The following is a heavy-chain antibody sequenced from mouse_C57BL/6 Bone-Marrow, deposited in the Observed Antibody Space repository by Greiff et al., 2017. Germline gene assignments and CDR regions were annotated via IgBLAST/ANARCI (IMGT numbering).Heavy chain of an antibody. CDR2: ISSGGSYT. V-gene: IGHV5-6*01. J-gene: IGHJ4*01. CDR1: GFTFSSYG. CDR3: ARRGQLRLRDAMDY. Sequence: EVQLVESGGDLVKPGGSLKLSCAASGFTFSSYGMSWVRQTPDKRLEWVATISSGGSYTYYPDSVKGRFTISRDNAKNPLYLQLSSLKSEDTAMYYCARRGQLRLRDAMDYWGQGTSVTVSS. D-gene: IGHD3-2*02.